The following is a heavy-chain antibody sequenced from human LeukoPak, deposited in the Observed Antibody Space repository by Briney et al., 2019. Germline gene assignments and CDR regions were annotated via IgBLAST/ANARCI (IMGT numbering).Heavy chain of an antibody. CDR3: AKASEDYYYYYMDV. J-gene: IGHJ6*03. V-gene: IGHV4-59*01. Sequence: SETLSLTCTVSGGSISSYFWSWIRQPPGKGLQWIGYIYYSGSTIYNPSLKSRVTISVDTSKNQFSLKLSSVTAADTAVYYCAKASEDYYYYYMDVWGKGTTVTISS. CDR2: IYYSGST. D-gene: IGHD1-14*01. CDR1: GGSISSYF.